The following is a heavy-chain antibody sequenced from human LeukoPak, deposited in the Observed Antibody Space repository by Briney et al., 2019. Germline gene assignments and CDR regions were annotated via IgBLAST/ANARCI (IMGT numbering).Heavy chain of an antibody. Sequence: PGGSLRLSCAASEFMFGIYSMNWARQAPGKGLEWVSYISTDSTTTYYADSVKGRFTISRDNAKNSLFLQLNSLTADDTAFYFCARGTFGGNSDHFDPWGQGTLVTVS. CDR1: EFMFGIYS. CDR3: ARGTFGGNSDHFDP. D-gene: IGHD4-23*01. J-gene: IGHJ5*02. CDR2: ISTDSTTT. V-gene: IGHV3-48*04.